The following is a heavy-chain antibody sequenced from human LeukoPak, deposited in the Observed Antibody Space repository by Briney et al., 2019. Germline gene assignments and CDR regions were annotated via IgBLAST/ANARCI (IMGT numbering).Heavy chain of an antibody. CDR2: INSYGTST. Sequence: PGGSLRLSCAASGLTFSTYWMHWVRQAPGKGLVWVSRINSYGTSTSYAGSVKGRFTISRDNAKNTLYLQMNSLRAEDTAVYYCAVAIEGAFDPWGQGTLVTVSS. J-gene: IGHJ5*02. CDR3: AVAIEGAFDP. CDR1: GLTFSTYW. V-gene: IGHV3-74*01. D-gene: IGHD1-26*01.